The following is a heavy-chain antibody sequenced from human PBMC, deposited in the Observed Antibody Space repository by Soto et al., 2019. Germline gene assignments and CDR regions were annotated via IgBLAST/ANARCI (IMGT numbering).Heavy chain of an antibody. D-gene: IGHD7-27*01. Sequence: SETLSLTCTVSVGSINNHYWIWIRQPPGKGLEWIGYIDYTGATNYSPSLASRVTISVDTSKNQFSLKLTSLTAADTAIYYCARANWYFDYWGQGTLVTVSS. CDR1: VGSINNHY. V-gene: IGHV4-59*11. J-gene: IGHJ4*02. CDR3: ARANWYFDY. CDR2: IDYTGAT.